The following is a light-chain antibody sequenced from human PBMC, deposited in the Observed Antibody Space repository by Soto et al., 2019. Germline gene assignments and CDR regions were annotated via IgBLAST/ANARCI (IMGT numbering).Light chain of an antibody. V-gene: IGLV2-18*02. Sequence: QSVLTQPPSVSGSPGQSVIISCSGTSSDVGSYNRVSWYQQPPGTAPKLMIYEVSNRPSGVPDRFSGSKSGNTASLTISGLQAEDEADSSCSSFTSSTTYVFGTGTKVTVL. J-gene: IGLJ1*01. CDR3: SSFTSSTTYV. CDR1: SSDVGSYNR. CDR2: EVS.